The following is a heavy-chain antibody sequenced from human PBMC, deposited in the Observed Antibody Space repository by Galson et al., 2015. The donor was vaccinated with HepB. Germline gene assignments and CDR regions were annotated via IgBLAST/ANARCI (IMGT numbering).Heavy chain of an antibody. V-gene: IGHV3-30*03. CDR3: ATSKEVSITISQLGMDV. Sequence: SLRLSCAASGFTFSSYGMHWVRQAPGKGLEWVAVISYDGSNKYYADSVKGRFTISKDNSKNTLYLQMNSLRAEDTAVYYCATSKEVSITISQLGMDVWGQGTTVTVSS. CDR1: GFTFSSYG. D-gene: IGHD3-3*01. CDR2: ISYDGSNK. J-gene: IGHJ6*02.